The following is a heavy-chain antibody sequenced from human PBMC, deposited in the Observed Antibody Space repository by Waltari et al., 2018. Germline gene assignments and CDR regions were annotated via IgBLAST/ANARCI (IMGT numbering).Heavy chain of an antibody. CDR1: GYTFTGYY. Sequence: QVQLVQSGAEVKKPGASVKVSCKASGYTFTGYYMHWVRQAPGQGLWWMGWVNPNSGGTNYAQKFQGRVTMTRDTSISAAYMELSRLRSDDTAVYYCARDSMITQDAFDIWGQGTMVTVSS. CDR2: VNPNSGGT. J-gene: IGHJ3*02. V-gene: IGHV1-2*02. CDR3: ARDSMITQDAFDI. D-gene: IGHD3-16*01.